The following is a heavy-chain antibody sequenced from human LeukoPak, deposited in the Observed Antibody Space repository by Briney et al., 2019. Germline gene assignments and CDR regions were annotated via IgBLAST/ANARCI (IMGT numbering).Heavy chain of an antibody. D-gene: IGHD5-24*01. CDR2: IYYNGSN. CDR3: ARGSRRDRYRY. J-gene: IGHJ4*02. V-gene: IGHV4-59*01. CDR1: GGSISSYY. Sequence: SGTLSLTCTVSGGSISSYYWSWIRQPPGKGLEWIGYIYYNGSNNYNPSLKSRVTISVDTSKNQFSLKLSSVAAADTAVYYCARGSRRDRYRYWGQGTLVTVSS.